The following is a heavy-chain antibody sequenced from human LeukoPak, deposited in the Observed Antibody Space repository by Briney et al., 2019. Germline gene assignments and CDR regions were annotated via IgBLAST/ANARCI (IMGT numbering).Heavy chain of an antibody. Sequence: GGSLRLSCTASGFTFSSYGMHWVRQAPGKGLQWVAFIGYDGNNIYYADSVQGRFTISRDNSKNTLYLQMNSLRPEDTAIYYCAKGQLVDYWGQGTLVTVSS. D-gene: IGHD6-6*01. CDR3: AKGQLVDY. CDR2: IGYDGNNI. V-gene: IGHV3-30*02. CDR1: GFTFSSYG. J-gene: IGHJ4*02.